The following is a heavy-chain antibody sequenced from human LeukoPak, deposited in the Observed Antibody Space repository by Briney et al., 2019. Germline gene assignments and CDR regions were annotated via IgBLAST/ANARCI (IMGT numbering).Heavy chain of an antibody. Sequence: KASETLSLTCAVSGYSISSGYYWGWIRQPPGKGLEWIASIYHSGSTYYNPSLKGRVTISVDTSKNQFSLKLASVTAADTAVYYCARRGNSWPYYFDDWGQGTLVTVSS. J-gene: IGHJ4*02. D-gene: IGHD6-13*01. CDR2: IYHSGST. V-gene: IGHV4-38-2*01. CDR3: ARRGNSWPYYFDD. CDR1: GYSISSGYY.